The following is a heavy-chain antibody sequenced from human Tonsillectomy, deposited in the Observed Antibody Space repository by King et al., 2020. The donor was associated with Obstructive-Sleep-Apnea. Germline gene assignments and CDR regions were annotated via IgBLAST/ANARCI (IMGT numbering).Heavy chain of an antibody. CDR1: GFTFSSYA. V-gene: IGHV3-30*04. D-gene: IGHD4-17*01. Sequence: VQLVESGGGVVQPGRSLRLSCAASGFTFSSYAIHWVRQAPGKGLEWVAVISFDGINKYYADSVKGRFTISRDSSKNTLYLQMNSLRAEDTAVYYCARDPLYGDYYDYWGQGTLVTVSS. CDR2: ISFDGINK. CDR3: ARDPLYGDYYDY. J-gene: IGHJ4*02.